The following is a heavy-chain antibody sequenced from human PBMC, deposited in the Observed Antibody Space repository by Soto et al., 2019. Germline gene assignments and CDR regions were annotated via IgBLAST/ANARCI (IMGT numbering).Heavy chain of an antibody. D-gene: IGHD2-21*01. V-gene: IGHV1-18*01. J-gene: IGHJ3*02. CDR1: GYTFTTYG. CDR2: ISAYNGNT. Sequence: EASVKVSCKASGYTFTTYGFSWVRQAPGQGLEWMGWISAYNGNTNYAQKLQGRDTMNTDTSTSIVYLELRSLTSDDTSLFYCAGNLAYCGGDCYSYAFDIWGQGTMVTVSS. CDR3: AGNLAYCGGDCYSYAFDI.